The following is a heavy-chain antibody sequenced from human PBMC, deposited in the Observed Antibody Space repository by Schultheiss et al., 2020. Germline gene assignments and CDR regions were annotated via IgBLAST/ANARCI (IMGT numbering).Heavy chain of an antibody. CDR1: GFTFSSYG. D-gene: IGHD4-17*01. CDR3: ARDGDTDYGDYVRAFDI. CDR2: ISYDGSDK. J-gene: IGHJ3*02. Sequence: GGSLRLSCAASGFTFSSYGMHWVRQAPGKGLEWVAVISYDGSDKYFADSVKGRFTISRDNSKNTLYLQMNSLRAEDTAVYYCARDGDTDYGDYVRAFDIWGQGTTVTV. V-gene: IGHV3-30*03.